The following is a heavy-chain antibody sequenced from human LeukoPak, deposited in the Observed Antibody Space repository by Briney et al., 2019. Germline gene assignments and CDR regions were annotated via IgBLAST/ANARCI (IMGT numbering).Heavy chain of an antibody. J-gene: IGHJ4*02. CDR2: IYYSGST. CDR3: ARDGSGDYDPPFNY. Sequence: SETLSLTCTVSGGSISSSSYYWGWIRQPPGKGLEWIGSIYYSGSTYYNPSLKSRVTISVDTSKNQFSLKLSSVTAADTAVYYCARDGSGDYDPPFNYWGQGSLVTVSS. CDR1: GGSISSSSYY. V-gene: IGHV4-39*07. D-gene: IGHD4-17*01.